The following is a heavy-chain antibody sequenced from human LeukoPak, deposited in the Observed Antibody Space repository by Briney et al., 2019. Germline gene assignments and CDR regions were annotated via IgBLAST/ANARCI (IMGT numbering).Heavy chain of an antibody. CDR2: ISSSNSYI. CDR3: ARDRLEGIPWSDP. V-gene: IGHV3-21*01. J-gene: IGHJ5*02. Sequence: GGSLTLSCAASGFTFSSYSMNWVRQAPGKGLEWVSSISSSNSYIYYADSVKGRFTISRDNAKNSLYLQMNSLRAEDTAVYYCARDRLEGIPWSDPWGQGTLVTVSS. D-gene: IGHD2-21*01. CDR1: GFTFSSYS.